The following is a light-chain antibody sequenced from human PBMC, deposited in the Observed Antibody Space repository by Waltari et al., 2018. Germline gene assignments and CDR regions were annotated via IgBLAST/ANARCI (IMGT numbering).Light chain of an antibody. Sequence: EFALTQSPGTLSLSPGERATLSCRASQTVRTTYLAWYQQKPGQAPTLLIYGASSRATGIPDRFSGSGSGTDFSLTISSLEPEDFAVYYCQQYDISPLTFGGGTKVEIK. CDR3: QQYDISPLT. V-gene: IGKV3-20*01. J-gene: IGKJ4*01. CDR1: QTVRTTY. CDR2: GAS.